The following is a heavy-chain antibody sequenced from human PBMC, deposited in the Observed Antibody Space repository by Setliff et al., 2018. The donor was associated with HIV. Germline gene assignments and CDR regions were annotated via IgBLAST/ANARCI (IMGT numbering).Heavy chain of an antibody. Sequence: LRLSCAASGFTFSTFSVNWVRQAPGKGLEWVSSISSSSSYIYYADSVKGRFTISRDNAQNSLYLQMNSLRAEDTAVYYCASSGYNYGGYYMDVWGKGTTVTVSS. J-gene: IGHJ6*03. D-gene: IGHD5-18*01. CDR2: ISSSSSYI. V-gene: IGHV3-21*01. CDR1: GFTFSTFS. CDR3: ASSGYNYGGYYMDV.